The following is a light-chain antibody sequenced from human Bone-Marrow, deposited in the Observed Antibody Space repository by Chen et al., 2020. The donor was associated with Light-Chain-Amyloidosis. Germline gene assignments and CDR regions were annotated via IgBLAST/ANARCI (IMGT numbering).Light chain of an antibody. V-gene: IGLV3-21*02. CDR1: NIGSTS. CDR2: DDS. CDR3: QVWDRSSDRPV. Sequence: SYVLTQPSSVSVAPGQTATIACGGNNIGSTSVHWYQQTPGQAPLPVVYDDSDRPSGIPEGLYVFNAGNTATLASRRGEGGEEADDYGQVWDRSSDRPVFGGGTKLTVL. J-gene: IGLJ3*02.